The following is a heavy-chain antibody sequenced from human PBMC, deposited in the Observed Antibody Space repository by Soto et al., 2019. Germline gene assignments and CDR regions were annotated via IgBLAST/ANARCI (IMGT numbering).Heavy chain of an antibody. V-gene: IGHV1-69*01. Sequence: QVQLVQSGAEVKKPGSSVKVSCKASGGTFSSYAISWVRQAPGQGLEWMGGIIPIFGTANYAQKFQGRATSTADESTSTAYMELSSLRSEDTAVYYCARSYSGLVGMDVWGQGTTLTVSS. CDR2: IIPIFGTA. CDR1: GGTFSSYA. CDR3: ARSYSGLVGMDV. D-gene: IGHD6-19*01. J-gene: IGHJ6*02.